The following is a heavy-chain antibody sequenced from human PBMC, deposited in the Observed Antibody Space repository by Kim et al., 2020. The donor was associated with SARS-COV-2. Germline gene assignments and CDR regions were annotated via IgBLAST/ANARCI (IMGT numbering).Heavy chain of an antibody. V-gene: IGHV3-33*05. CDR3: ARSVRGVIILDY. CDR1: GFTFSSYG. J-gene: IGHJ4*02. CDR2: ISYDGSNK. Sequence: GGSLRLSCAASGFTFSSYGMHWVRQAPGKGLEWVAVISYDGSNKYYADSVKGRFTISRDNSKNTLYLQMNSLRAEDTAVYYCARSVRGVIILDYWGQGTLVTVSS. D-gene: IGHD3-10*01.